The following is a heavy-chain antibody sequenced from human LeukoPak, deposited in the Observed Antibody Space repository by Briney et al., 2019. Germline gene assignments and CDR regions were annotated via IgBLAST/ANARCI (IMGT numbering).Heavy chain of an antibody. V-gene: IGHV4-4*08. CDR2: IYTSGST. CDR1: GGSISSYY. CDR3: AREHNDYDAFDI. Sequence: PSETLSLTCTVSGGSISSYYWSWIRQPAGKGLEWIGHIYTSGSTNYNPSLKSRVTISVDTSKNQFSLKLSSVTAADTAVYYCAREHNDYDAFDIWGQGTMVTVSS. J-gene: IGHJ3*02. D-gene: IGHD4-17*01.